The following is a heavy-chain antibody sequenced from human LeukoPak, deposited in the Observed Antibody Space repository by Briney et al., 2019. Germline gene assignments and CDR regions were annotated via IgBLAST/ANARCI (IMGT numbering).Heavy chain of an antibody. CDR2: IYHSGST. CDR1: SGSISSDNW. D-gene: IGHD4-17*01. V-gene: IGHV4-4*02. Sequence: PSGTLSLTCAASSGSISSDNWWNWVRQPPGKGLEWIGEIYHSGSTNYNPSLKSRVTISLDKSKNQFSLKLRSVTAADTAVYYCARDLLYGDYTGGDWGQGTLVTVSS. CDR3: ARDLLYGDYTGGD. J-gene: IGHJ4*02.